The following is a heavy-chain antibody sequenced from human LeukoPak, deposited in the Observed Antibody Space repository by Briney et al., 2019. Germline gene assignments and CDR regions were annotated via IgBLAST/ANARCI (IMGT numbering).Heavy chain of an antibody. V-gene: IGHV4-34*01. CDR1: GGSFSGYY. D-gene: IGHD3-22*01. Sequence: SETLSLTCAVYGGSFSGYYWSWIRQPPGKGLEWIGEINYSRSTNYNPSLKSRVTISVDTSKNQFSLKLSSVTAADTAVYYCARGPNYYDSSGYLRAYYYYYYMDVWGKGTTVSVSS. CDR3: ARGPNYYDSSGYLRAYYYYYYMDV. J-gene: IGHJ6*03. CDR2: INYSRST.